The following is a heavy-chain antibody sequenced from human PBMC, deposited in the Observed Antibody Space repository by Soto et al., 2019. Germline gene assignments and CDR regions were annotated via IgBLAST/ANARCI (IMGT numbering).Heavy chain of an antibody. Sequence: ESGGGVVQPGRSLRLSCAASGFTFSNYGMHWVRQAPGKELEWVAVISYDGTKKYHPDSVKGRFTISRDNSKNTLYLQMNSLRAEDTAVYYCAKDGDYGDYCFDFWGQGTLVTVSS. CDR3: AKDGDYGDYCFDF. J-gene: IGHJ4*02. V-gene: IGHV3-30-3*01. CDR2: ISYDGTKK. CDR1: GFTFSNYG. D-gene: IGHD4-17*01.